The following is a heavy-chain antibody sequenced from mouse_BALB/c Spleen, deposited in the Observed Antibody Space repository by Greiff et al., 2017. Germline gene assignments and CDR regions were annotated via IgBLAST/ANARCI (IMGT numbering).Heavy chain of an antibody. V-gene: IGHV2-6-7*01. D-gene: IGHD2-2*01. J-gene: IGHJ1*01. CDR1: GFSLTGYG. Sequence: QVQLKESGPGLVAPSQSLSITCTVSGFSLTGYGVNWVRQPPGKGLEWLGMIWGDGSTDYNSALKSRLSISKDNSKSQVFLKMNSLQTDDTARYYCARSYGYDGDWYFDVWGAGTTVTVSS. CDR3: ARSYGYDGDWYFDV. CDR2: IWGDGST.